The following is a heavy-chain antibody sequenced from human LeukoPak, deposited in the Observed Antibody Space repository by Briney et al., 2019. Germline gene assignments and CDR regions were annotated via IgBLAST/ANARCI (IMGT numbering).Heavy chain of an antibody. V-gene: IGHV6-1*01. CDR2: TYYRSKWYN. D-gene: IGHD1-26*01. CDR3: ARASVGATRRFDY. CDR1: GDSVSSNSAA. Sequence: SQTLSLTCAISGDSVSSNSAAWNWIRQPPSRGLEWLGRTYYRSKWYNDYAISVKSRITINPDTSKNQFSLQLNSVTPEDTAVYYCARASVGATRRFDYWGQGTLVTVSS. J-gene: IGHJ4*02.